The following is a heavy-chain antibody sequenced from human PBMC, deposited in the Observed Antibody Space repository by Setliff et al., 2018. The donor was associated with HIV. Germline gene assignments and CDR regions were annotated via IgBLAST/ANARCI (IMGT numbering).Heavy chain of an antibody. CDR3: AKGPPGLRYCSSTSCSSSGYFQH. J-gene: IGHJ1*01. CDR2: IKSKINGGTT. CDR1: GFTFSIYS. D-gene: IGHD2-2*01. Sequence: GGSLRLSCAASGFTFSIYSMNWVRQAPGKGLEWVGRIKSKINGGTTDHAAPLKGRFTISRDDSKNTLYLQMNSLRAEDTAAYYCAKGPPGLRYCSSTSCSSSGYFQHWGQGTLVTVS. V-gene: IGHV3-15*01.